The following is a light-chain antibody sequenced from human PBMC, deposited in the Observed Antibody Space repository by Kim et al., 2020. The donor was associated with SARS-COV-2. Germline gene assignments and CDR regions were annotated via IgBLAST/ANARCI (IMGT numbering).Light chain of an antibody. Sequence: SGAPGQTASITCSGDKLGDKYACWYQQKPGQSPVLVIYQDSKRPSGIPERFSGSNSGNTATLTISGTQAMDEADYYCQAWDSSTEVFGGGTQLTV. CDR2: QDS. CDR1: KLGDKY. CDR3: QAWDSSTEV. J-gene: IGLJ3*02. V-gene: IGLV3-1*01.